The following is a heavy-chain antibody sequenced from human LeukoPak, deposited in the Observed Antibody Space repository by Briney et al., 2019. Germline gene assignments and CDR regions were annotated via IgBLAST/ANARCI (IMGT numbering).Heavy chain of an antibody. Sequence: ASVKVSCKASGGTFNNYAISWVRQAPGQGLEWMGGIIPIFDTANYAQKFQGRVTITADKSTSTAYMELSSLRSEDTAVYYCARAVQVTTGGLFDYWGQGTLVTVSS. J-gene: IGHJ4*02. D-gene: IGHD4-17*01. CDR2: IIPIFDTA. V-gene: IGHV1-69*06. CDR3: ARAVQVTTGGLFDY. CDR1: GGTFNNYA.